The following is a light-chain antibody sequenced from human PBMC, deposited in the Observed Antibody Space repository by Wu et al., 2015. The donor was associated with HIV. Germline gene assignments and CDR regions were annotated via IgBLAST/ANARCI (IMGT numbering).Light chain of an antibody. J-gene: IGKJ4*01. CDR1: QTVSSNY. V-gene: IGKV3D-20*02. CDR3: QQRANWPLT. Sequence: EIVLTQSPGTLSLSPGERVTLSCRASQTVSSNYVAWYQQKPGQTPRLLIYGASSRATGIPDRFSGSGSGTDFTLTISRLEPEDFAVYYCQQRANWPLTFGGGTRLEIK. CDR2: GAS.